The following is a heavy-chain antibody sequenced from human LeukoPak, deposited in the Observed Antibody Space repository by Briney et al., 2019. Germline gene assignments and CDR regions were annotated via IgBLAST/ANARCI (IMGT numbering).Heavy chain of an antibody. CDR1: GFTFSDYA. CDR2: IKRTSDVGTT. CDR3: ATLFQIDP. J-gene: IGHJ5*02. Sequence: GGSLRLSCAASGFTFSDYAMHWVRQAPGKGLEWVGRIKRTSDVGTTDYAAPVKGRFIISRDDSKNTLYLHMNSLKPEDTAVYYCATLFQIDPWGQGTLVTVSS. D-gene: IGHD3-10*02. V-gene: IGHV3-15*01.